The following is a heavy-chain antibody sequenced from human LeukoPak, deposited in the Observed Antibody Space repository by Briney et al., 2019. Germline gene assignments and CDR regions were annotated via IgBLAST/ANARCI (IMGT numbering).Heavy chain of an antibody. D-gene: IGHD2-2*01. J-gene: IGHJ4*02. CDR3: AKDHMSSVVPAAFDY. CDR2: ISWNSGSI. Sequence: GRSLRLSCAASGFTFDDYAMHWVRQAPGKGLEWVSGISWNSGSIGYADSVKGRFTISRDNAKNSLYLQMNSLRAEDTALYYCAKDHMSSVVPAAFDYWGQGTLVTVSS. V-gene: IGHV3-9*01. CDR1: GFTFDDYA.